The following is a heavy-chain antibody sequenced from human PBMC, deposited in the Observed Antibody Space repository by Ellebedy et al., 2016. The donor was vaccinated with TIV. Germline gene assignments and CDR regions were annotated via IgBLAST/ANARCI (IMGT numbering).Heavy chain of an antibody. D-gene: IGHD1-1*01. Sequence: GESLKISCAASGFTFSDHHLDWVRQAPGKGLEWVGRSRNKAKGYTTAYAASAKGRFTISRDDSENTLYLQMNSLRTEDTAVYYCARAVKTGTTNFDCWGQGTLVTVSS. CDR3: ARAVKTGTTNFDC. J-gene: IGHJ4*02. CDR2: SRNKAKGYTT. V-gene: IGHV3-72*01. CDR1: GFTFSDHH.